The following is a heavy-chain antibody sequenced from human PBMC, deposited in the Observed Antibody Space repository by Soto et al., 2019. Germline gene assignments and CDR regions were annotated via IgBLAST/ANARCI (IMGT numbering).Heavy chain of an antibody. CDR2: IDPYETGI. D-gene: IGHD2-15*01. V-gene: IGHV3-74*01. Sequence: EVQLVESGGGLVQPGGSLRLSCAASGFAFSSYWMHWVRQAPGKGLVWVSRIDPYETGINYADSVKGRFTISRDNAKNTLYLQMNSRRAEDTAVYYCTSDTFGGSDSWGQGHLVTVSS. CDR3: TSDTFGGSDS. CDR1: GFAFSSYW. J-gene: IGHJ4*02.